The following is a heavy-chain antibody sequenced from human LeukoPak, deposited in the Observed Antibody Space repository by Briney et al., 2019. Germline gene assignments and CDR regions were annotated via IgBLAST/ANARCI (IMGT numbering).Heavy chain of an antibody. V-gene: IGHV4-61*02. D-gene: IGHD3-10*01. Sequence: PSETLSLTCTVSGGSISSGSYYWSWIRQPAGKGLEWIGRIYTSGSTNYNPSLKSRVTISVDTSKNQSSLKLTSVTAADTAVYYCAKDQGSGSGSYSWGYFDYWGQGTLVTVSS. J-gene: IGHJ4*02. CDR1: GGSISSGSYY. CDR3: AKDQGSGSGSYSWGYFDY. CDR2: IYTSGST.